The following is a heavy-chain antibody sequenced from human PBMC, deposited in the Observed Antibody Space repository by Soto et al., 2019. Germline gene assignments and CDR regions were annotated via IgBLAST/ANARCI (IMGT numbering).Heavy chain of an antibody. CDR2: ISSSSTTI. D-gene: IGHD2-15*01. J-gene: IGHJ4*02. CDR3: ARDRRTFTICSALDS. Sequence: EVQLVESGGSLVQPGGSLRISCEASGFNFSDYSMHWFRQAPGQGLEWVSYISSSSTTINYGDSVKGRFTISRYNAKNSPYLQMNSLRDEDTAVYYCARDRRTFTICSALDSWGQGTLVTVSS. V-gene: IGHV3-48*02. CDR1: GFNFSDYS.